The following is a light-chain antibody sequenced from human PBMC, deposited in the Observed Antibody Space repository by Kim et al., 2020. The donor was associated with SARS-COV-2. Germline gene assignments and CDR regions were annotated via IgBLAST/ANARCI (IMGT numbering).Light chain of an antibody. Sequence: EVVLTQSPATLSLSPGERATLSCRASQSVGTYLAWYQQKPGQAPRPLIYDASSRVTGIPARFSGSGSGTDFTLTISSLQPEDFAVYYCQQRTNWPMYTFGQGTKLEI. CDR3: QQRTNWPMYT. J-gene: IGKJ2*01. V-gene: IGKV3-11*01. CDR2: DAS. CDR1: QSVGTY.